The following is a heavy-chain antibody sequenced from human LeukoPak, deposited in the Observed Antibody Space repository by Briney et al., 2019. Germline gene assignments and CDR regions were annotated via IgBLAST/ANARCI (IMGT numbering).Heavy chain of an antibody. Sequence: TSETLSLTCAVYGGSFSGYYWSWIRQPPGKGLEWIGEINHSGSTNYNPSLKSRVTISVDTSKNQFSLKLSSVTAADTAVYYCASASPEYYFDYWGQGTLVTVSS. V-gene: IGHV4-34*01. CDR2: INHSGST. CDR3: ASASPEYYFDY. J-gene: IGHJ4*02. CDR1: GGSFSGYY.